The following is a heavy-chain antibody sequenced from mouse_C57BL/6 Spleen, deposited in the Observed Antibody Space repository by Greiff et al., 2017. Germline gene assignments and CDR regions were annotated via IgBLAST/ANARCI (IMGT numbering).Heavy chain of an antibody. CDR1: GYAFSSSW. V-gene: IGHV1-82*01. CDR2: IYPGDGDT. CDR3: ARYYFDY. J-gene: IGHJ2*01. Sequence: QVQLQQSGPELVKPGASVKISCKASGYAFSSSWMNWVKQRPGKGLEWIGRIYPGDGDTNYNGKFKGKATLTADKSSSTAYMQLSSLTSEDSAVYFCARYYFDYWGQGTTLTVSS.